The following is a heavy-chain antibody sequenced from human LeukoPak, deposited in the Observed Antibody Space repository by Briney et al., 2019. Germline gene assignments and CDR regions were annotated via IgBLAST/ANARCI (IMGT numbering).Heavy chain of an antibody. CDR2: IIPIFGTA. CDR1: GGTFSSYA. CDR3: ARDGRGSRSSWFDP. D-gene: IGHD3-10*01. V-gene: IGHV1-69*13. Sequence: ASVKVSCKASGGTFSSYAISWVRQAPGQGLEWMGGIIPIFGTANYAQKFQGRVTITADESTSTAYMELSSLRSEDTAVYYCARDGRGSRSSWFDPWGQGTLVIVSS. J-gene: IGHJ5*02.